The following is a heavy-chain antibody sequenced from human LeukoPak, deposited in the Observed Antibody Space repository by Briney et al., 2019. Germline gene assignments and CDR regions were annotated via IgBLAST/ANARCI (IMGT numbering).Heavy chain of an antibody. CDR3: ARDHVGAFDI. CDR1: GFTFSSYS. CDR2: ISSSSSYI. V-gene: IGHV3-21*01. Sequence: GGSLRLSCAASGFTFSSYSMNWVRQAPGKGLEWVSSISSSSSYIYYADSVKGRFTISRDNAKNSLDLQMNSLRAEDTAVYYCARDHVGAFDIWGQGTMVTVSS. J-gene: IGHJ3*02.